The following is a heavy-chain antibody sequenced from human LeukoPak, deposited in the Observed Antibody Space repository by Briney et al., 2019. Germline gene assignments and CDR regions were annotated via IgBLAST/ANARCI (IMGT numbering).Heavy chain of an antibody. CDR1: GFTFSSYG. Sequence: GGSLRLSCAASGFTFSSYGMRGVRQAPGKGLEWVAVISYDGSNKYYADSVKGRFTISRDNSKNTLYLQMNSLRAEDTAVYYCAKLPTGTSIDYWGQGTLVTVSS. CDR3: AKLPTGTSIDY. CDR2: ISYDGSNK. D-gene: IGHD1-7*01. V-gene: IGHV3-30*18. J-gene: IGHJ4*02.